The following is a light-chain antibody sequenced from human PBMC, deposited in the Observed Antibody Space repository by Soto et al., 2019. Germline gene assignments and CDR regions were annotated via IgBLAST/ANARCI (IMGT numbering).Light chain of an antibody. V-gene: IGKV1-9*01. CDR1: QGIGTY. CDR3: QQRSSWRVT. J-gene: IGKJ5*01. Sequence: IQLTQSPSSLSASVGDRVTVTCRASQGIGTYLVWYQQKSGKAPTVLIYASSTLQTGVPSRFSGSGSGTDFSLTISSLHPEDVATYYCQQRSSWRVTFGQGTRLEI. CDR2: ASS.